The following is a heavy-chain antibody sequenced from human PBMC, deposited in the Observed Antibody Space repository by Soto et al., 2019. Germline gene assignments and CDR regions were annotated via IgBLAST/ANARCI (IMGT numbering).Heavy chain of an antibody. Sequence: GGSLRLSCETSGFTFSNEAMSWVRQAPGKGLEWVSAISGTGFYTYYADSVRGRSTISRDNSKSTLDLQMNSLRVEDTAIYYCAKERGSGKADYWGQGTLVTVSS. CDR1: GFTFSNEA. V-gene: IGHV3-23*01. CDR2: ISGTGFYT. J-gene: IGHJ4*02. CDR3: AKERGSGKADY.